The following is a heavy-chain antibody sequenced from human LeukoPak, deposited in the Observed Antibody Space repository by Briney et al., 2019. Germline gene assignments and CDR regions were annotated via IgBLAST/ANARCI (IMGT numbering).Heavy chain of an antibody. Sequence: PGGSLRLSCAASGSTFSSYAMSWVRQAPGKGLEWVSAISGSGGSTYYADSVKGRFTISRDNSKNTLYLQMNSLRAEDTAVYYCAKDPLVGATNSYFDYWGQGTLVTVSS. CDR2: ISGSGGST. D-gene: IGHD1-26*01. CDR3: AKDPLVGATNSYFDY. CDR1: GSTFSSYA. J-gene: IGHJ4*02. V-gene: IGHV3-23*01.